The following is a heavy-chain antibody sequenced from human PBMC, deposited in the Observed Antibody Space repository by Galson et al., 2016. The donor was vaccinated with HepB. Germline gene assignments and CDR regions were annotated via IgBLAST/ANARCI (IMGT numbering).Heavy chain of an antibody. D-gene: IGHD4-17*01. CDR3: AARPPLGDYVTN. J-gene: IGHJ4*02. CDR1: GYTFTSQD. V-gene: IGHV1-8*01. Sequence: SVKVSCKASGYTFTSQDVNWVRQATGQGLEWMGWMNPHSGNTGYAQKFQGRVTMTRNTSINTAYMELSGLTSEYTAVYSCAARPPLGDYVTNWGQGTLVTVSP. CDR2: MNPHSGNT.